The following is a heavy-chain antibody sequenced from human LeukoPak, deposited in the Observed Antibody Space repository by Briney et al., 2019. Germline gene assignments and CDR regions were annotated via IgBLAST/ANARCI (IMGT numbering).Heavy chain of an antibody. V-gene: IGHV3-7*01. CDR2: IKEDGSAK. D-gene: IGHD1-14*01. Sequence: GGSLRLSCATSGFTFNYYVMKWVRQAPGKGLEWVANIKEDGSAKYYVDSVKGRFTISRDNAKNSLYLQMNSLRAEDTAVYYCARDVAYNTFDYWGQGTLVTVSS. CDR1: GFTFNYYV. CDR3: ARDVAYNTFDY. J-gene: IGHJ4*02.